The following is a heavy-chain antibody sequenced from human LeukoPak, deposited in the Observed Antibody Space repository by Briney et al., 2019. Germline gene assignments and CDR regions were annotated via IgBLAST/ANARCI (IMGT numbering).Heavy chain of an antibody. CDR2: ISYDGSNK. CDR1: GFTFNSYV. Sequence: QSGGSLRLSCAASGFTFNSYVINWVRQAPGKGLEWVAVISYDGSNKYYADSVKGRFTISRDNSKNTLYLQMNSLRAEDTAVYYCATPTYPWGQGTLVTVSS. J-gene: IGHJ5*02. D-gene: IGHD3-16*01. V-gene: IGHV3-30*03. CDR3: ATPTYP.